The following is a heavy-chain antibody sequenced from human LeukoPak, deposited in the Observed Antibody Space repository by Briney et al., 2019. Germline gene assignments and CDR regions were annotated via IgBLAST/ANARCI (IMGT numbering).Heavy chain of an antibody. CDR1: GGSISSSSYY. CDR3: ARQNEGYYYDSSGLNWFDP. J-gene: IGHJ5*02. Sequence: SQTLSLTCTVSGGSISSSSYYWGWIRQPPGKGLEGIGSTYYSGSTYYNPSLKSRVTISVDTSKNQFSLKLSSVTAADTAVYYCARQNEGYYYDSSGLNWFDPWGQGTLVTVSS. D-gene: IGHD3-22*01. V-gene: IGHV4-39*01. CDR2: TYYSGST.